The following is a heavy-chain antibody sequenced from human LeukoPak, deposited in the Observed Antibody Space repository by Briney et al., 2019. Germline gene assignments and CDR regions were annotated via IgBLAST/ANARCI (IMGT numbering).Heavy chain of an antibody. Sequence: SETLSLTCTVSGGSISSSSYYWGWIRQPPGKGLEWIGSIYYSGNTYYNPSLKSRVTISVDTSKNQFSLKLSSVTAADTAVYYCARIKAGYYNILTGPPDPWGQGTLVTVSS. D-gene: IGHD3-9*01. J-gene: IGHJ5*02. CDR2: IYYSGNT. CDR1: GGSISSSSYY. V-gene: IGHV4-39*07. CDR3: ARIKAGYYNILTGPPDP.